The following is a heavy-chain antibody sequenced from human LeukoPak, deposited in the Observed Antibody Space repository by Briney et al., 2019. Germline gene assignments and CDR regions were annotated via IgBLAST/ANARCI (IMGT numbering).Heavy chain of an antibody. CDR2: ISWNSGSI. D-gene: IGHD6-13*01. V-gene: IGHV3-9*01. CDR1: GFTFDDYA. Sequence: GGSLRLSCAASGFTFDDYAMHWVRQAPGKGLEWVSGISWNSGSIGYADSVKGRFTISRDNAKNSLYLQMNSLRAEDTALYYCAKENGIAAAGPGDYYFDYWGQGTLVTVSS. CDR3: AKENGIAAAGPGDYYFDY. J-gene: IGHJ4*02.